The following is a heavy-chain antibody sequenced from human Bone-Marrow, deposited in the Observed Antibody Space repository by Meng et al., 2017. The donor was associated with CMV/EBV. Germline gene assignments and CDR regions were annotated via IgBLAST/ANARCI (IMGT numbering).Heavy chain of an antibody. CDR3: ARGSVVGATTGAFDI. CDR1: GYTFTSYG. D-gene: IGHD1-26*01. V-gene: IGHV1-18*01. CDR2: ISAYNGNT. Sequence: ASVQVSCKASGYTFTSYGISWVRQAPGQGLEWMGWISAYNGNTNYAQKLQGRVTMTTDTSTSTAYMELRSLRSDDTAVYYCARGSVVGATTGAFDIWGQGTMVTVSS. J-gene: IGHJ3*02.